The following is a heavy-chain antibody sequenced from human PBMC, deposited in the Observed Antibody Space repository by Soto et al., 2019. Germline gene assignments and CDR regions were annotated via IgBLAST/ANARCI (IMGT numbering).Heavy chain of an antibody. V-gene: IGHV3-30*18. CDR3: AKQGIEVAGTDYFDY. CDR1: GFIFRSYG. J-gene: IGHJ4*02. Sequence: QVQLVESGGGVVQPGKSLRLFCAASGFIFRSYGVHWVRQAPGKGLEWVALISHDGSNAYYADAVKGRFTISRDNAKDTVYLQMNSLRPEDTAVYYCAKQGIEVAGTDYFDYWGQGALVTVAS. CDR2: ISHDGSNA. D-gene: IGHD6-19*01.